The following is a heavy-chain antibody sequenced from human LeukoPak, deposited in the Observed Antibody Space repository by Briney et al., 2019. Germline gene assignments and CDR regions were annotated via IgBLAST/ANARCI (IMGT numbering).Heavy chain of an antibody. V-gene: IGHV4-31*03. CDR2: MYYSGST. Sequence: SETLSLTCTVSGGSISSGGLYWSWIRQHPGKGLEWIGYMYYSGSTYYNPSLKSRVTISVDTSKDQYSLRLSSVTAADTAVYYCARCRRSGSYYNEVNWFDPWGQGTLVTVSS. J-gene: IGHJ5*02. CDR3: ARCRRSGSYYNEVNWFDP. D-gene: IGHD3-10*01. CDR1: GGSISSGGLY.